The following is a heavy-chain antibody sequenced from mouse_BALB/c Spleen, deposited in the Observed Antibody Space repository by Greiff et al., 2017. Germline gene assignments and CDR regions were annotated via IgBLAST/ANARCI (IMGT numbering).Heavy chain of an antibody. CDR2: IWGDGST. Sequence: QVQLKESGPGLVAPSQSLSITCTVSGFSLTGYGVNWVRQPPGKGLEWLGMIWGDGSTDYNSALKSRLSISKDNSKSQVFLKMNSLQTDDTARYYCARDAPITTVVAPNAMDYWGQGTSVTVSS. D-gene: IGHD1-1*01. J-gene: IGHJ4*01. V-gene: IGHV2-6-7*01. CDR1: GFSLTGYG. CDR3: ARDAPITTVVAPNAMDY.